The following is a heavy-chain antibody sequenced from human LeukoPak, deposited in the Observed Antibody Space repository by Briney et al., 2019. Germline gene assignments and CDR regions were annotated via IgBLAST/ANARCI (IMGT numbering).Heavy chain of an antibody. CDR3: ARDGDRNWFDP. Sequence: SETLSLTCTVSGGSISNYYWSWIRQPPGKGLEWIGYIYYSGSTNYNPSLKSRVTISVDTSKNQFSLMVSSVTAVDTAVYYCARDGDRNWFDPWGQGTLVTVSS. CDR2: IYYSGST. J-gene: IGHJ5*02. V-gene: IGHV4-59*01. CDR1: GGSISNYY.